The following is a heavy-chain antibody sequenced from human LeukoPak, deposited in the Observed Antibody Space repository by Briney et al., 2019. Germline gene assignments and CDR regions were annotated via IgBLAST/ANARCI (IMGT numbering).Heavy chain of an antibody. Sequence: GGSLRLSCAASGFTFRSYAMNWVRQAPGKGLEWVSAISGSGSATYYADSVKGRFTISRDNSKNTLYLQMNSLRTEDTAVYYCAKDQIGWAPGYVSGPLDQWGQGTLVTVSS. CDR2: ISGSGSAT. V-gene: IGHV3-23*01. CDR1: GFTFRSYA. D-gene: IGHD6-19*01. CDR3: AKDQIGWAPGYVSGPLDQ. J-gene: IGHJ4*02.